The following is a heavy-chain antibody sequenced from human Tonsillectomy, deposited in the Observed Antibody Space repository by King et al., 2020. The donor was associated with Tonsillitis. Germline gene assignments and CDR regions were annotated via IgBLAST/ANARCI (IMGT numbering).Heavy chain of an antibody. Sequence: VQLVQSGAEVKKPGASVKVSCKASGYTFTGYYMHWVRQAPGQGLEWMGWINPNSGGTNYAQNFQGRVTMTMDTSISTAYMELSRLRSDDTAVYYCARDRPDVYSSGIPNWFDPWGQGTLVTVSS. CDR2: INPNSGGT. V-gene: IGHV1-2*02. J-gene: IGHJ5*02. CDR3: ARDRPDVYSSGIPNWFDP. D-gene: IGHD6-19*01. CDR1: GYTFTGYY.